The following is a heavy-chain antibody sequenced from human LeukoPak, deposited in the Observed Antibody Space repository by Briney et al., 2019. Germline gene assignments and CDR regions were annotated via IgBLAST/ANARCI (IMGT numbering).Heavy chain of an antibody. J-gene: IGHJ4*02. CDR3: ARIQQWLVRNFDY. CDR2: INHSGST. Sequence: PSETLSLTCAVYGGSFSGYYRSWIRQPPGKGLEWIGEINHSGSTNYNPSLKSRVTISVDTSKNQFSLKLSSVTAADTAVYYCARIQQWLVRNFDYWGQGTLVTVSS. V-gene: IGHV4-34*01. D-gene: IGHD6-19*01. CDR1: GGSFSGYY.